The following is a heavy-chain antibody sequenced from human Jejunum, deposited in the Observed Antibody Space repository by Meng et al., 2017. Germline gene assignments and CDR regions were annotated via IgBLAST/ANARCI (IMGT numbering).Heavy chain of an antibody. V-gene: IGHV3-74*01. CDR2: ISGDGSTT. Sequence: GQPVESGVCLVQPGGSLVLSCVASGFPFSSYWMHWVRQTPGKGLVWVSRISGDGSTTSYADSVKGRFTVSRDKAKNTLYLQMNSQTAEDTAVYYCTRLLCSDGSCFGSFQHWGQGTLVTVSS. CDR3: TRLLCSDGSCFGSFQH. J-gene: IGHJ1*01. CDR1: GFPFSSYW. D-gene: IGHD2-15*01.